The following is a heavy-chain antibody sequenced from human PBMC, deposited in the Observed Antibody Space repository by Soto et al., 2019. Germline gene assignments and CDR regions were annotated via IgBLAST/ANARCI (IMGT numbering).Heavy chain of an antibody. CDR1: GFTFSSYS. Sequence: EVQLVESGGGLVQPGGSLRLSCAASGFTFSSYSMNWVRQAPGKGLEWVSYISSSSSYIYYADSVKGRFTISRDNSKNTLYLQMNSLRAEDTAVYYCAKEFPPVTAPHGYWYFDLWGRGTLVTVSS. V-gene: IGHV3-48*01. CDR3: AKEFPPVTAPHGYWYFDL. CDR2: ISSSSSYI. D-gene: IGHD4-4*01. J-gene: IGHJ2*01.